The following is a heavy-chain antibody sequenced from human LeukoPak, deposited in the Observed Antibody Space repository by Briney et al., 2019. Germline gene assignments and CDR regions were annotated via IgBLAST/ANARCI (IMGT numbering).Heavy chain of an antibody. D-gene: IGHD3-22*01. CDR2: IYYSGST. J-gene: IGHJ4*02. V-gene: IGHV4-39*01. CDR1: GGSISSSSYY. CDR3: AGYSTMIAY. Sequence: SETLSLTCTVSGGSISSSSYYWGWIRQPPGKGLEWIGSIYYSGSTYYNPSLKSRVTISVDTSKNQFSLKLSSVTAADTAVYYCAGYSTMIAYWGQGTLVTVSS.